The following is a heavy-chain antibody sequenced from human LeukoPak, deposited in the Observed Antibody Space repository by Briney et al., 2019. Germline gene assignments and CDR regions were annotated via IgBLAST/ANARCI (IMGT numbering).Heavy chain of an antibody. CDR1: GGSISSYY. CDR3: ARSAGGDAFDY. J-gene: IGHJ4*02. CDR2: IYSSGST. Sequence: SETLSLTCTVSGGSISSYYWSWIRQPPGKGLEWIGYIYSSGSTNYNPSLRSRVTMTVDTSKNLLSLKLSFVTAADTAVYYCARSAGGDAFDYWGQGTLVTVSS. V-gene: IGHV4-59*01. D-gene: IGHD2-21*02.